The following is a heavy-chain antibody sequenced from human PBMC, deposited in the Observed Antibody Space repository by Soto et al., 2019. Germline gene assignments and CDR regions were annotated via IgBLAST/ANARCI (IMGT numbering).Heavy chain of an antibody. V-gene: IGHV3-23*01. CDR3: AKDAISGNQVWDYFDY. CDR1: GFTFSNYA. CDR2: FGVGGNYI. Sequence: GGSLGLSCAASGFTFSNYAMNWVRQAPGKGLEWVSGFGVGGNYIYYADSVKGRFTISRDNSKNTLYLQMNSLRAEDTAVYYCAKDAISGNQVWDYFDYWGQVPPVTVSS. J-gene: IGHJ4*02. D-gene: IGHD7-27*01.